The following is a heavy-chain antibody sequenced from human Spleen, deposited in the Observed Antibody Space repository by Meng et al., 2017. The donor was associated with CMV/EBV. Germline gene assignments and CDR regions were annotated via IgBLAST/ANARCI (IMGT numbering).Heavy chain of an antibody. CDR2: ISAYNGNA. CDR3: ARDPASKYDFWSGYVMDV. Sequence: ASVKVSCKGSGYSFTSYWIGWVRQAPGQGLEWMGWISAYNGNANYAQKLQGRVTMTTDTSTTTAYMELRSLRSDDTAVYHCARDPASKYDFWSGYVMDVWGQGTTVTVSS. CDR1: GYSFTSYW. J-gene: IGHJ6*02. V-gene: IGHV1-18*04. D-gene: IGHD3-3*01.